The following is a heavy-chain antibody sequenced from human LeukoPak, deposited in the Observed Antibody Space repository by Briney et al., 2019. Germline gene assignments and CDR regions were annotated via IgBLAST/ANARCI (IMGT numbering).Heavy chain of an antibody. D-gene: IGHD3-3*01. J-gene: IGHJ6*02. CDR3: ARDLLRFLEWLPYGMDV. CDR2: VSQDSSNE. CDR1: GFNFRNYV. V-gene: IGHV3-30*07. Sequence: GGSLRLTCVASGFNFRNYVMHWVRQAPGKGLEWVAAVSQDSSNEYYADSVRGRFTISRDNSKNTASLQMNSLGAEDTAVYYCARDLLRFLEWLPYGMDVWGQGTTVTVSS.